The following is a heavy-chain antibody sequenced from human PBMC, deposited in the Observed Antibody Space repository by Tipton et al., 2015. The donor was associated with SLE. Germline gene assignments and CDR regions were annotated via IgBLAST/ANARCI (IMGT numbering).Heavy chain of an antibody. D-gene: IGHD1-1*01. J-gene: IGHJ4*02. CDR3: ARAIRSVAATVTGY. CDR2: ISAYNGNT. V-gene: IGHV1-18*01. CDR1: GYSFTSYG. Sequence: QLVQSGAEVKKPGESLKISCKGSGYSFTSYGISWVRQAPGQGLEWMGWISAYNGNTNYAQKLQGRVTMTTDTSTSTAYMELRSLRSDDTAVYYCARAIRSVAATVTGYWGQGTLVTVSS.